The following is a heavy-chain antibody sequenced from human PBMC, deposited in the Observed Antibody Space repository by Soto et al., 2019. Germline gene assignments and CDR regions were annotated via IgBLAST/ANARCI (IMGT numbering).Heavy chain of an antibody. CDR2: INPNSGGT. CDR1: GYTFTGYY. V-gene: IGHV1-2*04. Sequence: GAXVKVSCKASGYTFTGYYMHWVRQAPGQGLEWMGCINPNSGGTNYAQKFQGWVTMTRDTSITTAYMELSRLRSDDTAVYYCASSRKYYYDSSGNDAFDVWGQGTMVTVSS. CDR3: ASSRKYYYDSSGNDAFDV. J-gene: IGHJ3*01. D-gene: IGHD3-22*01.